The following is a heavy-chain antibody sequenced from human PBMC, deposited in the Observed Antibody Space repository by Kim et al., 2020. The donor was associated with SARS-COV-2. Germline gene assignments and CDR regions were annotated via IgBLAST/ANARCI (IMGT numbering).Heavy chain of an antibody. CDR3: ARVGGGYSYGFNDY. D-gene: IGHD5-18*01. Sequence: GGSLRLSCAASGFTFSSYTMNWVRQAPGKGLEWVSSITSRSSYIHYADSVKGRFTISRDNAKNSLYLQMNSLRAEDTAVYYCARVGGGYSYGFNDYWGQGTLVTVSS. CDR1: GFTFSSYT. V-gene: IGHV3-21*01. CDR2: ITSRSSYI. J-gene: IGHJ4*02.